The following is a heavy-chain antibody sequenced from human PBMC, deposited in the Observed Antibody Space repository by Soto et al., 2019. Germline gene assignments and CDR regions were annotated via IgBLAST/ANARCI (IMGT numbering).Heavy chain of an antibody. CDR1: GYTFPSNY. D-gene: IGHD6-19*01. Sequence: QVQLVQSGAEVKKPGASVKVSCKASGYTFPSNYMHWVRQAPGQGLEWMGVTNPGGGRTSYAEKLHGRVTMTRDTSTSTVYMELSSLRSEDTAVYYCARGLAVAYSPALLWGQGTLVTVSS. CDR2: TNPGGGRT. J-gene: IGHJ4*02. V-gene: IGHV1-46*01. CDR3: ARGLAVAYSPALL.